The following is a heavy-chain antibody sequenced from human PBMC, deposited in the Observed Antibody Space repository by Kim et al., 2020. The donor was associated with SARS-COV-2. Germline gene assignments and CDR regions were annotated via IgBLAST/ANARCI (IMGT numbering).Heavy chain of an antibody. CDR2: IYSGGST. CDR3: ARESYSTYYYYYGMDV. D-gene: IGHD4-4*01. Sequence: GGSLRLSCAASGFTVSSNYMSWVRQAPGKGLEWVSVIYSGGSTYYADSVKGRFTISRDNSKNTLYLQMNSLRAEDTAVYYCARESYSTYYYYYGMDVWGQGTTVTVSS. V-gene: IGHV3-53*01. CDR1: GFTVSSNY. J-gene: IGHJ6*02.